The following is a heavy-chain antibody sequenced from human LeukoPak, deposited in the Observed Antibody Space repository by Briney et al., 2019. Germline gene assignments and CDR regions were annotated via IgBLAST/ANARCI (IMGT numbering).Heavy chain of an antibody. V-gene: IGHV4-59*12. Sequence: SETLSLTCTVSGGSISNYYWTWIRQPPGKGLEWIGHIHYTGNTNYNPTLKSRVTISVDTSKTQFSLKLSSVTAADTAVYYCARGAPTYYYDSSGYYFRDWGQGTLVTVSS. J-gene: IGHJ1*01. D-gene: IGHD3-22*01. CDR2: IHYTGNT. CDR1: GGSISNYY. CDR3: ARGAPTYYYDSSGYYFRD.